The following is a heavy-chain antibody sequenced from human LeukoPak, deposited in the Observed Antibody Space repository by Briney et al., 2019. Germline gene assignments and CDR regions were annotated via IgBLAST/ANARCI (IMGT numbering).Heavy chain of an antibody. V-gene: IGHV7-4-1*02. CDR2: INTNTGNP. CDR1: GYTFTSYA. Sequence: ASVKVSCTASGYTFTSYAMNWVRQAPGQGLEWMGWINTNTGNPTYAQGFTERFVFSLDTSVSTAYLQISSLKAEDTAVYYRARGGGDYAHSYWGQGTLVTVSS. CDR3: ARGGGDYAHSY. J-gene: IGHJ4*02. D-gene: IGHD4-17*01.